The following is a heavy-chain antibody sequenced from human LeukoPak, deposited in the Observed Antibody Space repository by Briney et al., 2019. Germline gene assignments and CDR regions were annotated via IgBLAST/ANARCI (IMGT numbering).Heavy chain of an antibody. D-gene: IGHD4-17*01. Sequence: GASVKVSCKASGGTFSSYAISWVRQAPGKGLEWMGGFDPEDGETIYAQKFQGRVTMTEDTSTDTAYMELSSLRSEDTAVYYCATGYGDYGCLRGNWFDPWGQGTLVTVSS. V-gene: IGHV1-24*01. CDR1: GGTFSSYA. J-gene: IGHJ5*02. CDR3: ATGYGDYGCLRGNWFDP. CDR2: FDPEDGET.